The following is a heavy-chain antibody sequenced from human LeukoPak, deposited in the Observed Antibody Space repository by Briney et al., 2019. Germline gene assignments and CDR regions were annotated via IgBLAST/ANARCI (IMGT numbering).Heavy chain of an antibody. CDR3: AKLPPFTIFGMIYCFDN. J-gene: IGHJ4*02. Sequence: GGSLRLSCAASGFTFTSYAMSWVRQAPGKRLEWVSAINGSGGSTYYADTVKGRFTISRDNSKNTLYLQMNSLRGEDTAVYYCAKLPPFTIFGMIYCFDNSGQGTLVTVSS. CDR2: INGSGGST. CDR1: GFTFTSYA. D-gene: IGHD3-3*01. V-gene: IGHV3-23*01.